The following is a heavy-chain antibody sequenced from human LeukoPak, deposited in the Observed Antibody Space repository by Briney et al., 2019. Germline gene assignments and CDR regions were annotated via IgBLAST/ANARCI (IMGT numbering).Heavy chain of an antibody. CDR2: IKSDGSET. CDR3: ARVISYFDL. J-gene: IGHJ4*02. V-gene: IGHV3-74*01. D-gene: IGHD3-3*02. CDR1: GIKVRRQW. Sequence: GSLRLSCAASGIKVRRQWMHWVRQGPGEGLEWVSRIKSDGSETQYADSVKGRFTISRDNAHNTLYLQMTSLRPEDTAIYYCARVISYFDLWGQGALVTASS.